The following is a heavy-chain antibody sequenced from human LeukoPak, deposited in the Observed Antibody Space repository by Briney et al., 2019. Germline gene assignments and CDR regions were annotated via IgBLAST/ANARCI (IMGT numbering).Heavy chain of an antibody. D-gene: IGHD3-3*01. J-gene: IGHJ6*03. CDR1: GYTFTSYG. CDR2: IIPSVGTA. CDR3: ARAPHTEIWGGHMGGYYYMDV. V-gene: IGHV1-69*05. Sequence: SVKVSFKSSGYTFTSYGFSWVRQAPGQGLEWMGGIIPSVGTANYAQKVKGRVTITTDETTSTDYMELSSLRSEDTAVYYCARAPHTEIWGGHMGGYYYMDVWGKGTTVTVSS.